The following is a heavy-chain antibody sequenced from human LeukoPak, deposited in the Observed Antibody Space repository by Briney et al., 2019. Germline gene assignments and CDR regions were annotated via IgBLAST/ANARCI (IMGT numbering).Heavy chain of an antibody. CDR1: GYTFTGYY. D-gene: IGHD6-13*01. CDR2: INPNSGGT. V-gene: IGHV1-2*02. Sequence: GASVKVSCKASGYTFTGYYMHWVRQAPGQGLEWMGWINPNSGGTNYAQKFQGRVTMTRGTSISTAYMELSRLRSDDTAVYYCARYSSSWFPFDYWGQGTLVTVSS. J-gene: IGHJ4*02. CDR3: ARYSSSWFPFDY.